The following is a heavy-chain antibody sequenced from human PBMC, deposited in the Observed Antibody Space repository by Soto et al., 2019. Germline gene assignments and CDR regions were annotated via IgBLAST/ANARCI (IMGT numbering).Heavy chain of an antibody. V-gene: IGHV4-38-2*01. J-gene: IGHJ5*01. CDR1: DYSISNGYY. Sequence: SETLSLTCAVSDYSISNGYYWGWIRQPPGKGLEWIGSIYYSGNTYYNPSLKSRVTISVDTSKNQFSLKLNSVTAADTAVYYCARQGYGPGPNWFDSWGQGTLVTVSS. CDR2: IYYSGNT. D-gene: IGHD3-10*01. CDR3: ARQGYGPGPNWFDS.